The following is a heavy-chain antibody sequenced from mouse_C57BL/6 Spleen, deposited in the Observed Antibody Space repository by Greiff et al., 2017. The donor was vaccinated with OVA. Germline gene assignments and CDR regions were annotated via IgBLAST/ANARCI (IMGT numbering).Heavy chain of an antibody. CDR2: ISDGGRNT. D-gene: IGHD1-1*01. J-gene: IGHJ2*01. CDR3: ARDQGGSSPFDY. Sequence: EVKLMESGGGLVKPGGSLKLSCAASGFTFSSYAMSWVRQTPEKRLEWVATISDGGRNTYYPDNVKGRFTISRDNAKNNLYLQMSHLKSEDTAMYYCARDQGGSSPFDYWGQGTTLTVSS. CDR1: GFTFSSYA. V-gene: IGHV5-4*01.